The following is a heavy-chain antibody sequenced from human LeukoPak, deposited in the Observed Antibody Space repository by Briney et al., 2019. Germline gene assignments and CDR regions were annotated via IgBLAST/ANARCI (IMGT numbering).Heavy chain of an antibody. CDR3: ARVRGYSYESAGFDY. CDR1: GFTFSSYA. J-gene: IGHJ4*02. Sequence: QPGGSLRLSCAASGFTFSSYAMSWVRQAPGKGLEWVSAISGSGGSTYYADSVKGRFTISRDNAKNSLYLQMNSLRAEDTAVYYCARVRGYSYESAGFDYWGQGTLVTVSP. V-gene: IGHV3-23*01. D-gene: IGHD5-18*01. CDR2: ISGSGGST.